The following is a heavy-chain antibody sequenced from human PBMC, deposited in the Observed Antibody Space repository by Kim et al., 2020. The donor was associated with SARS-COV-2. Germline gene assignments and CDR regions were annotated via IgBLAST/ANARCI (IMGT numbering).Heavy chain of an antibody. CDR2: INTNTGNP. CDR3: ARVPPSSVWFGELLYSQDYYYYGMDV. CDR1: GYTFTSYA. J-gene: IGHJ6*02. D-gene: IGHD3-10*01. V-gene: IGHV7-4-1*02. Sequence: ASVKVSCKASGYTFTSYAMNWVRQAPGQGLEWMGWINTNTGNPTYAQGFTGRFVFSLDTSVSTAYLQISSLKAEDTAVYYCARVPPSSVWFGELLYSQDYYYYGMDVWGQGTTVTVSS.